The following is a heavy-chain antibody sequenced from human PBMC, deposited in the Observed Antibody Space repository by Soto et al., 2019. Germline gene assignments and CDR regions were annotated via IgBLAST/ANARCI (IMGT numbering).Heavy chain of an antibody. D-gene: IGHD3-9*01. CDR3: AKDHKQRYCGWLQL. CDR2: ISNAGSNK. J-gene: IGHJ1*01. V-gene: IGHV3-30*18. CDR1: GFTFSRYG. Sequence: QVQLVESGGGVVQPGRSLRLSCAASGFTFSRYGMHWFRQAPGKGLEEVSVISNAGSNKYYAESVKGRCTISRDNSKDTLSLQINSLRAKDTEVEYCAKDHKQRYCGWLQLWGQGTLVTVTS.